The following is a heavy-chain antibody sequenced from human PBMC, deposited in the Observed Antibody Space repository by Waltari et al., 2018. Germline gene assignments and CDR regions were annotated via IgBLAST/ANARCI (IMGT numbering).Heavy chain of an antibody. D-gene: IGHD3-22*01. V-gene: IGHV4-34*01. J-gene: IGHJ5*02. CDR1: GGSFSGYY. Sequence: QVQLQQWGAGLLKPSETLSLTCAVYGGSFSGYYWSWIRQPPGKGLEWIGEINHSRSSNYNPSLKSRVTISVDTSKNQFSLKRSSVTAADTAVYYCARHTPATMIVVVEAPDNWFDPWGQGTLVTVSS. CDR2: INHSRSS. CDR3: ARHTPATMIVVVEAPDNWFDP.